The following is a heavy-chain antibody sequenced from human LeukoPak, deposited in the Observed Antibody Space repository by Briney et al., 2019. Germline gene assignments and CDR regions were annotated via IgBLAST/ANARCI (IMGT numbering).Heavy chain of an antibody. CDR3: ARIHDTSMGKFDY. J-gene: IGHJ4*02. Sequence: ALVKVSCKASGYTFTAFFMHWVRQAPGQGLEWMGWINPNSGGTNYAQKFQGRVTMTRDTSISIAYRELSRLRSDDTAVYYCARIHDTSMGKFDYWGQGTLVTVSS. CDR2: INPNSGGT. CDR1: GYTFTAFF. V-gene: IGHV1-2*02. D-gene: IGHD5-18*01.